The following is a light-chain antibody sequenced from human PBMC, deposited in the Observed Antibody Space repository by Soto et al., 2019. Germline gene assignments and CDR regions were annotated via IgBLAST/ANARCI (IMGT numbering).Light chain of an antibody. CDR3: QQYVSSPRT. V-gene: IGKV3-20*01. CDR1: QIVSSSY. CDR2: GAS. Sequence: EIVLTQSPGTLSLSPVDIATLSCMASQIVSSSYLAWYQQKPGQAPRLLMYGASNRATGIPDRFSGSGSGTDFTLTISGLEPEDFAVYYCQQYVSSPRTCGQGNKGDIK. J-gene: IGKJ1*01.